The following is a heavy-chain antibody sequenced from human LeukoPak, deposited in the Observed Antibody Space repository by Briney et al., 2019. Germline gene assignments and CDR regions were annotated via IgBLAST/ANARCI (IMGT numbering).Heavy chain of an antibody. D-gene: IGHD3-10*01. Sequence: GGSLRLSCAASGFTFSSYSMNWVRQAPGKGLEWVSYISSSSSTIYYADSVKGRFTISRDNAKNSLYLQMNSLRAEDTAVYYCARQANRLLWFGELLWEDNWFDPWGQGTLVTVSS. CDR1: GFTFSSYS. J-gene: IGHJ5*02. V-gene: IGHV3-48*01. CDR2: ISSSSSTI. CDR3: ARQANRLLWFGELLWEDNWFDP.